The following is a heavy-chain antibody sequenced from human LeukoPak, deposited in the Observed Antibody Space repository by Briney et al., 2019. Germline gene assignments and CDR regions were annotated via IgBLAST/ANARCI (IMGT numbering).Heavy chain of an antibody. CDR3: ARALLWFGRLDY. J-gene: IGHJ4*02. D-gene: IGHD3-10*01. V-gene: IGHV1-3*01. CDR2: INAGNGNT. CDR1: RYTFTSYA. Sequence: ASVKVSCKASRYTFTSYAMHWVRQAPGQRLEWMGWINAGNGNTKYSQKFHGRVTITRDTSASTAYMELSSLRSEDTAVYYCARALLWFGRLDYWGQGTLVTVSS.